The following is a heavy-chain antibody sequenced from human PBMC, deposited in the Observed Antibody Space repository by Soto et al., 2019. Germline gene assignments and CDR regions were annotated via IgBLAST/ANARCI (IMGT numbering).Heavy chain of an antibody. CDR2: IYYTGNK. V-gene: IGHV4-31*03. CDR1: GGSISSSSYY. D-gene: IGHD1-26*01. Sequence: QMRLQESGPGLVKPSQTLSLSCTVSGGSISSSSYYWTWIRQHPGKGLAWTGNIYYTGNKYYNPSLKSRVTISVARSTNQFSLKLNSVTAADTAVYYCARDHPVGYGMDVWGQGTTVTVS. CDR3: ARDHPVGYGMDV. J-gene: IGHJ6*02.